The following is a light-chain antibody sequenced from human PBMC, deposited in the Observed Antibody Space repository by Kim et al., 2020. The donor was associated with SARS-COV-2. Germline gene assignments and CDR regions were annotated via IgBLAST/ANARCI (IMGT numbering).Light chain of an antibody. CDR2: NNN. CDR1: RSNIGTNI. CDR3: VTWDDNLKGVV. Sequence: QSVLTQPPAASGTPGQRVTISCSGSRSNIGTNIVNWYQHLPGTAPKLLFYNNNQRPSGVPDRFSASKSGTSASLAISGLQSEDEADYYCVTWDDNLKGVVFGGGTKVTVL. J-gene: IGLJ2*01. V-gene: IGLV1-44*01.